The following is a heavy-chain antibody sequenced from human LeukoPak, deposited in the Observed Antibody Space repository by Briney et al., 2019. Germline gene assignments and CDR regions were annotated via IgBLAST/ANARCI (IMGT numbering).Heavy chain of an antibody. CDR3: AGGPYSGYDYRH. V-gene: IGHV4-39*01. Sequence: SGTLSLTCIVSRGSISSSSYYGGWTRHPRGKGREWIGSIYYSGSTYYNPSLKSRVTISVDTSKNQFSLKLSSVTAADTAVYYCAGGPYSGYDYRHWGQGTLVTVSS. D-gene: IGHD5-12*01. J-gene: IGHJ4*02. CDR1: RGSISSSSYY. CDR2: IYYSGST.